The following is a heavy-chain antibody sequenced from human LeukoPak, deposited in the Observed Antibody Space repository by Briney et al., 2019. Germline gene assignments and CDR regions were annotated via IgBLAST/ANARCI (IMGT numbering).Heavy chain of an antibody. CDR1: GFTVGSNY. CDR3: ARTYGSGSYYGAFDI. V-gene: IGHV3-53*01. D-gene: IGHD3-10*01. J-gene: IGHJ3*02. CDR2: IYSGGST. Sequence: GGSLRLSCAASGFTVGSNYMSWVRQAPGKGLEWVSVIYSGGSTYYADSVKGRFTISRDNSKNTLYLQMNSLRAEDTAVYYCARTYGSGSYYGAFDIWGQGTMVTVSS.